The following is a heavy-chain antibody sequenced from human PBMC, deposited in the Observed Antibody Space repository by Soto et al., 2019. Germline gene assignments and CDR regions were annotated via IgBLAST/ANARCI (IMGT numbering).Heavy chain of an antibody. CDR2: IAHSGYN. D-gene: IGHD3-10*01. J-gene: IGHJ4*01. CDR3: ARDSATSQGD. V-gene: IGHV4-4*02. Sequence: QVQLHESGPGLVKPSGTLSLTCDVSGDSITRNNNWWSWVRQPPGKGLEWIGEIAHSGYNNYNPSVXXRVALSRDKSGSQLSLNIISVAAADTPLYFCARDSATSQGDWGPGSLVTFSS. CDR1: GDSITRNNNW.